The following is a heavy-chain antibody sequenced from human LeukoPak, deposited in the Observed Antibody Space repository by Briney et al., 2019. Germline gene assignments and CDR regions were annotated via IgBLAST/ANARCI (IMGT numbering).Heavy chain of an antibody. CDR1: GYTFTSYG. J-gene: IGHJ1*01. D-gene: IGHD6-19*01. CDR2: ISAYNGNT. CDR3: ALGQWLGRGTEYFQH. Sequence: ASVKVSCKAFGYTFTSYGISWVRQAPGQGLEWMGWISAYNGNTNYAQKLQGRVTMTTDTSTSTAYMELRSLRSDDTAVYYCALGQWLGRGTEYFQHWGQGTLVTVSS. V-gene: IGHV1-18*01.